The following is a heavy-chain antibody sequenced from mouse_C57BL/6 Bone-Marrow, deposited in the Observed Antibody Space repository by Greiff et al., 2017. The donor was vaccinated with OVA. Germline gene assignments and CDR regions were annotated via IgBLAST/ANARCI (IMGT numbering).Heavy chain of an antibody. Sequence: EVHLVESGGGLVQPGGSLKLSCAASGFTFSDYYMYWVRQTPERRLEWVAYISNGGGSTYYPDTVKGRFTISRAHAKNTLYLQMSRLKSEDTAMYYCARHYYGSRAWYFDVWGTGTTVTVSA. V-gene: IGHV5-12*01. CDR2: ISNGGGST. D-gene: IGHD1-1*01. J-gene: IGHJ1*03. CDR1: GFTFSDYY. CDR3: ARHYYGSRAWYFDV.